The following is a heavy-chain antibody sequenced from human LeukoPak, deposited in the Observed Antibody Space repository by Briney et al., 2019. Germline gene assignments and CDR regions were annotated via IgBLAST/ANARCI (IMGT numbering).Heavy chain of an antibody. CDR3: AREKYSSGPTPLFDY. Sequence: GGSLRLSCAASGFTFSSYAMHWVRQAPGKGLEWVAVISYDGSNKYYADSVKGRFTISRDNSKNTLYLQMNSLRAEDTAVYYCAREKYSSGPTPLFDYWGQGTLVTVSS. J-gene: IGHJ4*02. V-gene: IGHV3-30-3*01. CDR1: GFTFSSYA. CDR2: ISYDGSNK. D-gene: IGHD6-19*01.